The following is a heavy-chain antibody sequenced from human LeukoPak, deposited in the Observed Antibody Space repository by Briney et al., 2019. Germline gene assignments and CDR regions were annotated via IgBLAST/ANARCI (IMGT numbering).Heavy chain of an antibody. D-gene: IGHD3-10*01. CDR3: ARGYYYGFYWYFDL. J-gene: IGHJ2*01. V-gene: IGHV3-21*01. Sequence: GGSLRLSCAASGFTFSSYSMNWVRQAPGKGLEWVSSISSSSNYIYYADSVKGRFTISRDNAKNSLYLQMNSLRAEDTAVYYCARGYYYGFYWYFDLRGRGTLVTVSS. CDR2: ISSSSNYI. CDR1: GFTFSSYS.